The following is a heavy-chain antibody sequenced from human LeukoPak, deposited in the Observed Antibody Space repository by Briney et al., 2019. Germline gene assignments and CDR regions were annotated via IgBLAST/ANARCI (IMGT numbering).Heavy chain of an antibody. V-gene: IGHV4-4*07. CDR1: GGSISSYY. D-gene: IGHD2-15*01. CDR2: IYTSGST. J-gene: IGHJ4*02. Sequence: PSETLSLTCTVSGGSISSYYWSWIRQPAGKGREWIGRIYTSGSTNYNPSLKSRVTMSVDTSKNQFSLKLSSVTAADTAVYYCARGYCSGGSCYPSGFDYWGQGTLVTVSS. CDR3: ARGYCSGGSCYPSGFDY.